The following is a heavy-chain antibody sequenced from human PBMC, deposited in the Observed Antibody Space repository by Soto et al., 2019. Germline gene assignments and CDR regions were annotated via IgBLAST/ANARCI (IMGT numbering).Heavy chain of an antibody. CDR3: TRHSYTHPGIVDY. Sequence: PSETLSLTCNVSGDSINNNHYYWGWIRQSPGTGLEWIASIYFTASPQSNPSLRSRITISVDTTKNHFSLQLRSVTAADTAIYYCTRHSYTHPGIVDYWGQGTRVTVSS. V-gene: IGHV4-39*01. D-gene: IGHD3-10*01. CDR2: IYFTASP. J-gene: IGHJ4*02. CDR1: GDSINNNHYY.